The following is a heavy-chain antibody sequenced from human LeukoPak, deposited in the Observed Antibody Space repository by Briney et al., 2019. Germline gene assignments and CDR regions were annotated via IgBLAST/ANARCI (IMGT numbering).Heavy chain of an antibody. J-gene: IGHJ4*02. CDR1: EYTFIGHY. CDR2: INPNSGDT. V-gene: IGHV1-2*02. Sequence: ASVKVSCKASEYTFIGHYMHWVRQAPGQGLEWMGWINPNSGDTNYAQKFQGRVTMTRDTTISTAYMELSRLRSDDTAVFYCATLMAHLDYWGQGTLVTVSS. CDR3: ATLMAHLDY. D-gene: IGHD2-8*01.